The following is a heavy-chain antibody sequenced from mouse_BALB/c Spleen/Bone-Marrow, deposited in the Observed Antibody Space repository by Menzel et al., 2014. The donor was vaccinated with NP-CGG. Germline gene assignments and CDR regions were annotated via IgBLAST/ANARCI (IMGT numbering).Heavy chain of an antibody. CDR1: GFNIKDTY. CDR3: ARYYYGTRYYFDY. D-gene: IGHD1-1*01. J-gene: IGHJ2*01. Sequence: EVKLVESGAELVKPGASVKLSCTASGFNIKDTYMHWVKQRPEQGLEWIGRIDPANGNTKYDPKFQGKATITADTSSNTAYQQLNSLTSEDTAVYYCARYYYGTRYYFDYWGQGTTLTVSS. V-gene: IGHV14-3*02. CDR2: IDPANGNT.